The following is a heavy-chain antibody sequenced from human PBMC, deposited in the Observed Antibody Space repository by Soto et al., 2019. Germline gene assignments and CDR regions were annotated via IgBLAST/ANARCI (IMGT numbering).Heavy chain of an antibody. V-gene: IGHV1-3*01. D-gene: IGHD6-13*01. Sequence: ASVKVSCKASGYTFTSYAMHWVRQAPGQRLEWMGWINAGNGNTKYSQKFQGRVTITRDTSASTAYMELSSLRSEDTAVYYCARAASAGKGDNWFDPWGQGTLVTVSS. CDR1: GYTFTSYA. J-gene: IGHJ5*02. CDR2: INAGNGNT. CDR3: ARAASAGKGDNWFDP.